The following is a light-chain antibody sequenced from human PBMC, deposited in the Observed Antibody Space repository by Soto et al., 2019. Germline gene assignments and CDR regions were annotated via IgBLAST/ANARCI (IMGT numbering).Light chain of an antibody. CDR3: TVWDDSLRGLL. V-gene: IGLV1-47*01. J-gene: IGLJ2*01. CDR1: SSSIESNY. CDR2: RNN. Sequence: QSVLTQPPSASGTPGQRVTISCSGTSSSIESNYVYWYQQLPGTAPRLLIYRNNQRPSGVPDLFSGSKSAASASLAISALRSDDDADYYCTVWDDSLRGLLFGGGTKLTVL.